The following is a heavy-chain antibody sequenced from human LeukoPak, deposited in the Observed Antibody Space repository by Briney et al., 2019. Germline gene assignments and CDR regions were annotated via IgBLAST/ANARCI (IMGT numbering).Heavy chain of an antibody. J-gene: IGHJ4*02. Sequence: GGSLRLSCAASGFTFSSYGMHWVRQAPGTGLEWVAVIWYDGSNKYYADSVKGRFTISRDNSKDTLYLQMNSLRAEDTAVYYCARELLWFGELSRPMGYWGQGTLVTVSS. CDR2: IWYDGSNK. CDR3: ARELLWFGELSRPMGY. V-gene: IGHV3-33*01. D-gene: IGHD3-10*01. CDR1: GFTFSSYG.